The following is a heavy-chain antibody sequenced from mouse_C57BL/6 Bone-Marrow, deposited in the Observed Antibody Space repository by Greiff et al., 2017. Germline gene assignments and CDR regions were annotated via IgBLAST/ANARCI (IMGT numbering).Heavy chain of an antibody. D-gene: IGHD2-3*01. Sequence: VQLQQSGPGLVQPSPSLSITCTVSGFSLTSYGVHWVRQSPGKGLEWLGVIWSGGSTDYNAAFISRLSISKDNSTSHVFFKMNSLQADDAAIYYCASLPYDGDYVDFDVGGTGTTVTVSS. V-gene: IGHV2-2*01. J-gene: IGHJ1*03. CDR2: IWSGGST. CDR1: GFSLTSYG. CDR3: ASLPYDGDYVDFDV.